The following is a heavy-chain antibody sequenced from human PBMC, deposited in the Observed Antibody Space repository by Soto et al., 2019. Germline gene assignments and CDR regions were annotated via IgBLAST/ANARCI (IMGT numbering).Heavy chain of an antibody. J-gene: IGHJ4*02. D-gene: IGHD4-17*01. CDR1: GGSISSSNW. CDR2: IYHSGST. V-gene: IGHV4-4*02. CDR3: ARAFGPTTVTYFDY. Sequence: PSETLSLTCAVSGGSISSSNWWSWVRQPPGKGLEWIGEIYHSGSTNYNPSLKSRVTISVDKSKNQFSLKLSSVTAADTAVYYCARAFGPTTVTYFDYWGQGTLVTVSS.